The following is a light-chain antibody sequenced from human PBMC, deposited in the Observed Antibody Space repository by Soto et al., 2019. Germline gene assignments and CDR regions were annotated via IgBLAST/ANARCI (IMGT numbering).Light chain of an antibody. CDR3: CSYTGSAYV. V-gene: IGLV2-23*01. Sequence: QSALTQPASVFGSPGQSITISCTGTTSDVAIYNLVSWYQHHPGIAPRLIIDEGAKRPSGVSSRFSGSKSGNTASLTISGLQAEDEADYYCCSYTGSAYVFGPGTKLTVL. J-gene: IGLJ1*01. CDR1: TSDVAIYNL. CDR2: EGA.